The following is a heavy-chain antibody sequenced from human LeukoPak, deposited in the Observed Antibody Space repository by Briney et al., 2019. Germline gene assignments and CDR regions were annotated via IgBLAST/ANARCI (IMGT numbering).Heavy chain of an antibody. V-gene: IGHV1-2*06. D-gene: IGHD6-13*01. Sequence: ASVKVSCKASGYTFTGYYMHWVRQAPGQGLEWMGRINPNSGGTNYAQKFQGRVTMTRDTSISTAYMELSRLRSDDTAVYYCAREIAAAGRLGYYYYYGMDVWGQGTTVTVSS. CDR1: GYTFTGYY. CDR3: AREIAAAGRLGYYYYYGMDV. CDR2: INPNSGGT. J-gene: IGHJ6*02.